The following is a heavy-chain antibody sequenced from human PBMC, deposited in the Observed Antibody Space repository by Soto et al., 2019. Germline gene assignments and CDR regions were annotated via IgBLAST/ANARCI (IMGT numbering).Heavy chain of an antibody. V-gene: IGHV1-8*01. CDR2: MNPNSGNT. CDR3: ARGQGVSYDFWSGYYYYYYYYMDV. Sequence: ASVKVSCKASGYTFTSYDINWVRQATGQGLEWMGWMNPNSGNTGYAQKFQGRVTMTRNTSISTAYMELSSLRSEDTTVYFFARGQGVSYDFWSGYYYYYYYYMDVWGKGTTVTVSS. J-gene: IGHJ6*03. D-gene: IGHD3-3*01. CDR1: GYTFTSYD.